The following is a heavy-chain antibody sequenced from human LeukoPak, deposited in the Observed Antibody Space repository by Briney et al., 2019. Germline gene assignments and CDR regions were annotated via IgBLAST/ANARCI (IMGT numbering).Heavy chain of an antibody. J-gene: IGHJ6*02. CDR3: ARGSYGMDV. Sequence: GGSLRLSCAASGFTFTTYAMSWVRQAPGKGLEWVSSVSKSDGTTYYADSVKGRLTISRDNSKNTLHLQMNGLRAEDTAMYYCARGSYGMDVWGQGTTVTVSS. V-gene: IGHV3-23*01. CDR2: VSKSDGTT. CDR1: GFTFTTYA.